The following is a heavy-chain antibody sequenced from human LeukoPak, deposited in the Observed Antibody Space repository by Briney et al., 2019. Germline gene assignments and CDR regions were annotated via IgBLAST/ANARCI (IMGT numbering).Heavy chain of an antibody. Sequence: GASVKVSCKASGYTFTGYYIHWVRQAPGQGLEWMGWINPNSGGTNYAQKLQGWVTMSRDTSISTAYMELSRLRSDDTAIYYCARGSVGARSNYVGARHYYFDYWGQGTPVTVSP. V-gene: IGHV1-2*04. J-gene: IGHJ4*02. CDR1: GYTFTGYY. CDR3: ARGSVGARSNYVGARHYYFDY. D-gene: IGHD4-11*01. CDR2: INPNSGGT.